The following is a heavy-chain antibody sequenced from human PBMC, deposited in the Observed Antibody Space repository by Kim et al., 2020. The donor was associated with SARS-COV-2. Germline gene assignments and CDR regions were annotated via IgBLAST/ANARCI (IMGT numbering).Heavy chain of an antibody. V-gene: IGHV4-61*01. CDR1: GGSVSSGSYY. D-gene: IGHD5-18*01. J-gene: IGHJ6*02. Sequence: SETLCLTCTVSGGSVSSGSYYWSWIRQPPGKGLEWIGYIYYSGSTNYNPSLKSRVTISVDTSKNQFSLKLSSVTAADTAVYYCARDRGIQLWEGHYYYYYGMDVWGQGTTVTVSS. CDR2: IYYSGST. CDR3: ARDRGIQLWEGHYYYYYGMDV.